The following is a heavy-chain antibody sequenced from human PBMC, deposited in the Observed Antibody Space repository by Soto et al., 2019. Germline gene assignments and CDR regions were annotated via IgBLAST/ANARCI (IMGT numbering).Heavy chain of an antibody. J-gene: IGHJ5*02. CDR2: IYWGDDK. D-gene: IGHD3-10*01. CDR3: AAHGSGTYYNPLYDWFGP. V-gene: IGHV2-5*02. Sequence: QITLQESGPTLVKPTQTLTLTCTFSGFSLSTSGVGVGWIRQPPGKALEWLALIYWGDDKHYSPSLTSRLSITTDISKNQVVLTMTNMAPEDTATYYCAAHGSGTYYNPLYDWFGPWGPGNLVTVSS. CDR1: GFSLSTSGVG.